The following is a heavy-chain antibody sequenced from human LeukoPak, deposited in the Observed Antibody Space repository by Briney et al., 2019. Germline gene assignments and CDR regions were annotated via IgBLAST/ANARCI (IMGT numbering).Heavy chain of an antibody. D-gene: IGHD3-22*01. J-gene: IGHJ3*02. CDR1: GFTFSSYA. Sequence: GGSLRLSCAASGFTFSSYAMSWVRQAPGKGLEWVSAISGSGGSTYYADSVKGRFTISRDNSKNTLYLQMNSLRAEDTAVYYCAKFGAQITMIAGGAFDIWGQGTMVTVSS. CDR2: ISGSGGST. V-gene: IGHV3-23*01. CDR3: AKFGAQITMIAGGAFDI.